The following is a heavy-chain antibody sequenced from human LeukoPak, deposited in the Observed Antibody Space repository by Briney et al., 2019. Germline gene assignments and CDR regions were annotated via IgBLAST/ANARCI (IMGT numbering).Heavy chain of an antibody. CDR3: ARTTEAHSWRTRYYDYYMDV. Sequence: PSETLSLTGTVSGGSISSYYWSWIRQPAGKGLEWIGRIYTSGSTNYNPSLKSRVTMSVDTSKNQFSLKLSSVTAADTAVYYCARTTEAHSWRTRYYDYYMDVWGKGTTVTVSS. D-gene: IGHD6-13*01. J-gene: IGHJ6*03. CDR2: IYTSGST. CDR1: GGSISSYY. V-gene: IGHV4-4*07.